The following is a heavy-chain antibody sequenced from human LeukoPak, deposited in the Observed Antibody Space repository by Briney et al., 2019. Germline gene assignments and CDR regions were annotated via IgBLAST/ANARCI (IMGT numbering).Heavy chain of an antibody. CDR1: GFTFSSYA. J-gene: IGHJ4*02. CDR2: YCWSGGST. V-gene: IGHV3-23*01. Sequence: GSLRIFFAALGFTFSSYAMSWVRQAPGKGLEWVSAYCWSGGSTYYADSVKGRFTISRDNSKNTLYLQMNSLRAEDTAVYYCAKAEREWLARRGGFQDYWGQGTLVTVSS. D-gene: IGHD6-19*01. CDR3: AKAEREWLARRGGFQDY.